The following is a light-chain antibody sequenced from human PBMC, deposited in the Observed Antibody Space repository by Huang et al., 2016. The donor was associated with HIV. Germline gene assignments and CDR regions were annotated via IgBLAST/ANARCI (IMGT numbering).Light chain of an antibody. J-gene: IGKJ2*01. Sequence: EIVLTQSPATLSLSPGERATLSCRASQSVDRYLAWYQHKPGQAPRLLIHDASNRATGIPARVSGSGSETDFTLTISSLEPEDFAVYYCHQRSNWPQTFGQGTKVEIK. V-gene: IGKV3-11*01. CDR1: QSVDRY. CDR3: HQRSNWPQT. CDR2: DAS.